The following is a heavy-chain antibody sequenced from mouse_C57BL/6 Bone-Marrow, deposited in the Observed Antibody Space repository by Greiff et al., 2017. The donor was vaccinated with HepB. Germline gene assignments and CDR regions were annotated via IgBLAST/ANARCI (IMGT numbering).Heavy chain of an antibody. Sequence: EVKLQESGGGLVQPGGSLKLSCAASGFTFSDYGMAWVRQAPRKGPEWVAFISNLAYSIYYADTVTGRFTISRENAKNTLYLEMSSLRSEDTAMYYCARSNWEGFAYWGQGTLVTVSA. CDR3: ARSNWEGFAY. D-gene: IGHD4-1*01. CDR1: GFTFSDYG. CDR2: ISNLAYSI. J-gene: IGHJ3*01. V-gene: IGHV5-15*01.